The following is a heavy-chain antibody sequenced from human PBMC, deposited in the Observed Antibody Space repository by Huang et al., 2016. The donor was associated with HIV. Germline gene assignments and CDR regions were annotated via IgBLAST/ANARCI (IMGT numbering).Heavy chain of an antibody. D-gene: IGHD6-6*01. CDR2: IIPIFGTA. V-gene: IGHV1-69*01. Sequence: QVQLVQSGAEVKKPGSSVRVSCKASGGPFSTYAISWVRQAPGQGREWVGGIIPIFGTANYAQKFQGTVTITADEFTSTAYMELSSLRSEDTALYYCARGRTRSSLYDSYYGLDVWGQGTTVTVSS. CDR1: GGPFSTYA. CDR3: ARGRTRSSLYDSYYGLDV. J-gene: IGHJ6*02.